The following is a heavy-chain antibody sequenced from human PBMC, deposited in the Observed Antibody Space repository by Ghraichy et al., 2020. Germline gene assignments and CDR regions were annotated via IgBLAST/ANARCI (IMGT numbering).Heavy chain of an antibody. Sequence: GSLRLSCAASGFTFSSYAMSWVRQAPGKGLEWVSAISGSGGSTYYADSVKGRFTISRDNSKNTLYLQMNSLRAEDTAVYYCAKDRTGAEGFDYWGQGTLVTVSS. J-gene: IGHJ4*02. CDR2: ISGSGGST. CDR3: AKDRTGAEGFDY. D-gene: IGHD2-8*02. V-gene: IGHV3-23*01. CDR1: GFTFSSYA.